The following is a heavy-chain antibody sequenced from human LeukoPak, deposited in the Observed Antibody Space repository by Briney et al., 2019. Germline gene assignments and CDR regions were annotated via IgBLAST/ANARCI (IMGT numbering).Heavy chain of an antibody. CDR1: GFIFGHYV. D-gene: IGHD2-15*01. CDR2: ISNTGGST. J-gene: IGHJ1*01. V-gene: IGHV3-23*01. Sequence: GGSLRLSCAASGFIFGHYVMSWVRQAPGKGLEWVSAISNTGGSTYYADSVKGRFTISRDKSKNTLSLQMNSLRAEDTAVYYCAQQVGYCSSGSCYFTYWGQGTLVTVSS. CDR3: AQQVGYCSSGSCYFTY.